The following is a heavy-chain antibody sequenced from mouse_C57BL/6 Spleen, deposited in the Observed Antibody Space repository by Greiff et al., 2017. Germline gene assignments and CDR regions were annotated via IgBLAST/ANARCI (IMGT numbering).Heavy chain of an antibody. V-gene: IGHV5-17*01. D-gene: IGHD1-1*01. J-gene: IGHJ4*01. CDR2: ISSGSSTI. Sequence: EVQRVESGGGLVKPGGSLKLSCAASGFTFSDYGMHWVRQAPEKGLEWVAYISSGSSTIYYADTVKGRFTISRDNAKNTLFLQMTSLRSEDTAMYYCARGGYGSSHYAMDYWGQGTSVTVSS. CDR3: ARGGYGSSHYAMDY. CDR1: GFTFSDYG.